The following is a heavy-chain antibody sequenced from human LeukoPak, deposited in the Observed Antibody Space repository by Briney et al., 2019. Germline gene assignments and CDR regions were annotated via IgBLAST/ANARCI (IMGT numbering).Heavy chain of an antibody. J-gene: IGHJ6*02. CDR2: ISGGVGST. Sequence: PGGSLRLSCAPSGFTFRSYAMSWVRPAPGKGRGWVSPISGGVGSTYYADSVKGRFTISRDNSKNTLYLHMKSLRAEDTAVYYCAKRIRSQYSHGYFYYGMDVWGQGTTVTVSS. V-gene: IGHV3-23*01. CDR3: AKRIRSQYSHGYFYYGMDV. D-gene: IGHD5-18*01. CDR1: GFTFRSYA.